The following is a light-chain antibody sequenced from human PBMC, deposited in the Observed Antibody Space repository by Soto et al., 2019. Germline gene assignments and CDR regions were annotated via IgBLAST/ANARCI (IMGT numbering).Light chain of an antibody. Sequence: DIQMTQSPSTLSASVGDRITITCRASQSVSAWVAWYQQKPGKAPKVVIYDASSLESGVPSRFAGSRSGTEFTLTISSLQPDDFATYYCQQYNSYSWTFGQGTKVDIK. V-gene: IGKV1-5*01. CDR1: QSVSAW. CDR2: DAS. J-gene: IGKJ1*01. CDR3: QQYNSYSWT.